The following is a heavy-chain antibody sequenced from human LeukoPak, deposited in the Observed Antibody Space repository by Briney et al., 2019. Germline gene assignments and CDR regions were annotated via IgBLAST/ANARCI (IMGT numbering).Heavy chain of an antibody. Sequence: PSETLSLTCAVYGGSFSGYYWSWIRQPPGKGLEWIGEINHSGSTNYNPSLKSRVTISVDTSKNQFSLKLSSVTAADTAVYYCARDSDYGAPHAFDIWGQGTMVTVSS. V-gene: IGHV4-34*09. CDR1: GGSFSGYY. CDR2: INHSGST. D-gene: IGHD4-17*01. J-gene: IGHJ3*02. CDR3: ARDSDYGAPHAFDI.